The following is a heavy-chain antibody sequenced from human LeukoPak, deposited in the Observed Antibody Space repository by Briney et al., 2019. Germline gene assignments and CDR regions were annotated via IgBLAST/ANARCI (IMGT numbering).Heavy chain of an antibody. Sequence: PGGSLRLSCAASGFTFSSYWMTWVRQAPGKGLEWVANIKQDGSEKYYVDSVKGRFTISRDNAKNSLFLQMNSLRVGDTAAYYCARDLHIVGYWGQGTLVTVSS. D-gene: IGHD2-21*01. CDR1: GFTFSSYW. CDR2: IKQDGSEK. J-gene: IGHJ4*02. CDR3: ARDLHIVGY. V-gene: IGHV3-7*01.